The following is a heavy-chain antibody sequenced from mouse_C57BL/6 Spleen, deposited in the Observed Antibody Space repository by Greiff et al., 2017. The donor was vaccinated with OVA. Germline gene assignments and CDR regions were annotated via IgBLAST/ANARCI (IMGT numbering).Heavy chain of an antibody. V-gene: IGHV1-47*01. CDR1: GYTFTTYP. J-gene: IGHJ2*01. CDR2: FHPYNDDT. CDR3: ARGAVYDYDEGGYFDY. Sequence: VQLQQSGAELVKPGASVKMSCKASGYTFTTYPIEWMKQNHGKSLEWIGNFHPYNDDTKYNEKFKGKATLTVEKSSSTVYLELSRLTSDDTAVYYGARGAVYDYDEGGYFDYWGQGTTLTVSS. D-gene: IGHD2-4*01.